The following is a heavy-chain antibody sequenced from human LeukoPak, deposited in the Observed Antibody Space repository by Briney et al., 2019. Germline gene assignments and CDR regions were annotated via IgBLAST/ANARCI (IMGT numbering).Heavy chain of an antibody. CDR3: ARGYDFWSGSSYGMDV. V-gene: IGHV4-31*03. Sequence: PSETLSLTCTVSGGSISSDDYFWSWIRQHPGKGLEWIGYIYYSGSTYYNPSLKSRVTISVDTSKNQFSLKLSSVTAADTAVYYCARGYDFWSGSSYGMDVWGQGTTVTVSS. CDR2: IYYSGST. D-gene: IGHD3-3*01. J-gene: IGHJ6*02. CDR1: GGSISSDDYF.